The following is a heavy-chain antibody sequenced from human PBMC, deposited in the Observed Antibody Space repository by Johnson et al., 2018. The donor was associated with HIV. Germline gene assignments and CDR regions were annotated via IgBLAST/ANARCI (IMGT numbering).Heavy chain of an antibody. Sequence: QVQLVESGGGVVQPGKSLRLSCVASGFTFRSYAMHWVRQAPGKGLEWVTLISYDENNKLYADSVNGRFTISRDNSKNTLYLQMNSLRAEDTAVYFCARDGDYYDSNGGDAFDIWGQGTMVTVSS. D-gene: IGHD3-22*01. CDR2: ISYDENNK. CDR1: GFTFRSYA. V-gene: IGHV3-30*04. J-gene: IGHJ3*02. CDR3: ARDGDYYDSNGGDAFDI.